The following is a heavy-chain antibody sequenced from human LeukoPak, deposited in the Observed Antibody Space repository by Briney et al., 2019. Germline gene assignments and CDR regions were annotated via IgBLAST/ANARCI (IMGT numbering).Heavy chain of an antibody. CDR2: INHSGST. CDR3: ARDGDHYDILTGKGYLDY. Sequence: SETLSLTCAVYGGSFSGYYWSWIRQPPGKGLEWIGEINHSGSTNYNPSLKSRVTISVDTSKNQFSLKLSSVTAADTAVYYCARDGDHYDILTGKGYLDYWGQGTLVTVSS. D-gene: IGHD3-9*01. J-gene: IGHJ4*02. V-gene: IGHV4-34*01. CDR1: GGSFSGYY.